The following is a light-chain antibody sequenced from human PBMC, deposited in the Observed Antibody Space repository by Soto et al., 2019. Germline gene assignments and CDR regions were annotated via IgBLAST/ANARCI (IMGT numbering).Light chain of an antibody. CDR1: RSNIGAGYD. J-gene: IGLJ3*02. V-gene: IGLV1-40*01. Sequence: QSVLTQPPSVSGAPGQRVTISCTGSRSNIGAGYDVHWYQPLPGTPPKLLIYGNSNRPSGVPDRFSGSKSGTSASLAITGLQAEDEADYYCQSYDSSLSGWVFGGGTKLTVL. CDR3: QSYDSSLSGWV. CDR2: GNS.